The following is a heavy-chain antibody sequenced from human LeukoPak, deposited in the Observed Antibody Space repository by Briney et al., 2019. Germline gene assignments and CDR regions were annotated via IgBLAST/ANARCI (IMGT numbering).Heavy chain of an antibody. D-gene: IGHD3-10*01. CDR1: GFTISSYR. Sequence: SGGSLRLSCAVSGFTISSYRMTWIRQTPGKGLEWVSYISSSSSTIYYADSVKGRFTISRDNAKNSLYLQMNSLRAEDTAVYYCAGVHYWGQGTLVTVSS. V-gene: IGHV3-48*01. CDR2: ISSSSSTI. J-gene: IGHJ4*02. CDR3: AGVHY.